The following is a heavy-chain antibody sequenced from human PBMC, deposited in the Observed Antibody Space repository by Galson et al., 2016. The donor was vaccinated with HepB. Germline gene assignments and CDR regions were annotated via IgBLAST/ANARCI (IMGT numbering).Heavy chain of an antibody. CDR2: ISPVRRGT. CDR3: ATEGLIGGTYSYFQH. V-gene: IGHV3-23*01. Sequence: SLSLSCAASEFTLRSYAMGGGGQAPVRPLEWLSNISPVRRGTYYANSVKGRFTISRDNSKNTVFLEMNSLRAEDTAVYFCATEGLIGGTYSYFQHWGPGTLVTVSP. CDR1: EFTLRSYA. D-gene: IGHD1-26*01. J-gene: IGHJ1*01.